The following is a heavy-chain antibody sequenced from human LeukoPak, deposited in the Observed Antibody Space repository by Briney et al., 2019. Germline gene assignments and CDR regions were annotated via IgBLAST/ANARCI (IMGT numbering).Heavy chain of an antibody. CDR3: ARARGSYVEAAY. D-gene: IGHD3-16*01. CDR1: GFTFSSYS. Sequence: PGGSLRLSCAASGFTFSSYSMNWVRQAPGRGLEWVANIHQDGSIQFYVDSVKGRFTVSRDNARNLLYLQMNGLRAEDTAVYYCARARGSYVEAAYWGQGTLVTVSS. J-gene: IGHJ4*02. V-gene: IGHV3-7*01. CDR2: IHQDGSIQ.